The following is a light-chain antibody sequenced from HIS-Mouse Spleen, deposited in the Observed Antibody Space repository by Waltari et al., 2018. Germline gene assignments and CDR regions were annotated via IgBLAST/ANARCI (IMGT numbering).Light chain of an antibody. CDR1: SSDVGGYNY. Sequence: QSALTQPASVSGSPGQSITISCTGTSSDVGGYNYVSWYQQHPGKAPKLMIYEVSNRPSGVANRFSCSKSGNTAALTISGRQAEDEADYYCSSYTSSSTLWVFGGGTKLTVL. CDR2: EVS. CDR3: SSYTSSSTLWV. J-gene: IGLJ3*02. V-gene: IGLV2-14*01.